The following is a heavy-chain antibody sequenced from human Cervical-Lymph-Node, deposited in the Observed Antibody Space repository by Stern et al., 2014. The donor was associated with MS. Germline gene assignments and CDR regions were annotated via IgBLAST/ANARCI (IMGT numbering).Heavy chain of an antibody. J-gene: IGHJ4*02. Sequence: QVTLRESGPTLVKPTQTLTLTCTFSGFSLTTSGVGVGWIRQPPGKALEGLALLSWDDDKRYSPSMKSRLTIIKDTSKNEVVLTMTNMDPVDTATYYCAHAFYYDFWSGYEPRGYYFDYWGQGTLVTVSS. CDR2: LSWDDDK. CDR1: GFSLTTSGVG. D-gene: IGHD3-3*01. V-gene: IGHV2-5*02. CDR3: AHAFYYDFWSGYEPRGYYFDY.